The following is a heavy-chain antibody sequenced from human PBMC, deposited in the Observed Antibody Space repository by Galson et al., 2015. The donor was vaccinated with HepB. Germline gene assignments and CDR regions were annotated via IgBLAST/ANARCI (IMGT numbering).Heavy chain of an antibody. CDR1: GFTFSSYS. CDR2: ISSSSSYI. CDR3: ARGGGVGSYYVGHFDS. V-gene: IGHV3-21*01. D-gene: IGHD1-26*01. Sequence: SLRLSCAASGFTFSSYSMNWVRQAPGKGLEWVSSISSSSSYIYYADSVRGRFTISRDNAKNSLYLQMNSLRAEDTAVYYCARGGGVGSYYVGHFDSWGQGTLVTVSS. J-gene: IGHJ4*02.